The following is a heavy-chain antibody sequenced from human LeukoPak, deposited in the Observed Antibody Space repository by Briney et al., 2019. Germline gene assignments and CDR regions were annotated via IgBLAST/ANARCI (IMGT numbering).Heavy chain of an antibody. Sequence: SETLSLTCTVSGGLISISTYYWGWIRQPPGKGLEWIGSIYYSGTTHYNPSLKSRVTISVDTSKNQFSLKLSSVTAADTAVYYCARGGRFSMDVWGKGTTVTVSS. CDR2: IYYSGTT. V-gene: IGHV4-39*07. CDR1: GGLISISTYY. D-gene: IGHD3-3*01. CDR3: ARGGRFSMDV. J-gene: IGHJ6*04.